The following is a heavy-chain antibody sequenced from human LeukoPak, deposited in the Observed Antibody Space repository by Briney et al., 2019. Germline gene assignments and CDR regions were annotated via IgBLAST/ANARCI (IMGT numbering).Heavy chain of an antibody. J-gene: IGHJ4*02. V-gene: IGHV4-4*02. CDR3: ARTGYSYAQQIFDY. CDR1: GGSISSSNW. D-gene: IGHD5-18*01. Sequence: SETLSLTCAVSGGSISSSNWWSWVRQPPGKGLEWIGEIYHSGSTNYNPSLKSRVTISVDKSKNQFSLKLSSVTAADTAVYYCARTGYSYAQQIFDYWAQGTLVTVSS. CDR2: IYHSGST.